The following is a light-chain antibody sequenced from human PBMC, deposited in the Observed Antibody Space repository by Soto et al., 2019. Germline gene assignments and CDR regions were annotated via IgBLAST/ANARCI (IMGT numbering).Light chain of an antibody. CDR3: QQLNSYPQT. CDR2: AAS. V-gene: IGKV1-9*01. J-gene: IGKJ1*01. Sequence: IQLTQSPSSLSASVGDRVTITCRASQGISSYLAWYQQKPGKAPKLLTYAASTLQSGVPSRFSGSGFGTDFTLTISSLQPEDFATYYCQQLNSYPQTFGQGTKVDIK. CDR1: QGISSY.